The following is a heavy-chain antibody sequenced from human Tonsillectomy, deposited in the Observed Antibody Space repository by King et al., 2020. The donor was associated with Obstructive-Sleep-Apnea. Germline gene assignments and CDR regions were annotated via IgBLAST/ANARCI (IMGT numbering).Heavy chain of an antibody. Sequence: VQLVESGGGVVQPGRSLRLSCAASGFTFSNYAIHWVRQAPGKGLEWVAVLLYDGRNEYYADSVKGRFTISRDNSKNTLYLQMNSLGAEDTAVYYCARDLYGYDIVYYFDYWGRGTLVTVSS. V-gene: IGHV3-30*04. CDR2: LLYDGRNE. D-gene: IGHD3-9*01. CDR3: ARDLYGYDIVYYFDY. J-gene: IGHJ4*02. CDR1: GFTFSNYA.